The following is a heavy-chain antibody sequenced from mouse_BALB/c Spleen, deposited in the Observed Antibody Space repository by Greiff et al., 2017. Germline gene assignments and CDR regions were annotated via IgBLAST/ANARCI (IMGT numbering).Heavy chain of an antibody. CDR3: ARYYYGSSDYFDY. CDR1: GDSITSGY. CDR2: ISYSGST. J-gene: IGHJ2*01. Sequence: EVKLVESGPSLVKPSQTLSLTCSVTGDSITSGYWNWIRKFPGNKLEYMGYISYSGSTYYNPSLKSRISITRDTSKNQYYLQLNSVTTEDTATYYCARYYYGSSDYFDYWGQGTTLTVSS. D-gene: IGHD1-1*01. V-gene: IGHV3-8*02.